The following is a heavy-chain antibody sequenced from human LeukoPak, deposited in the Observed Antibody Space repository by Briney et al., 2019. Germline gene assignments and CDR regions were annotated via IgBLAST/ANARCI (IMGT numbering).Heavy chain of an antibody. J-gene: IGHJ3*02. CDR3: ARMFARDAFDI. D-gene: IGHD3-10*02. V-gene: IGHV4-31*03. CDR1: GGSISSGGYY. CDR2: IYYSGST. Sequence: SETLSLTCTVSGGSISSGGYYWSWIRQHPGKGLEWIGYIYYSGSTYYNPSLKSRVTISVDTSKNQFSLKLSSVTAADTAVYYCARMFARDAFDIWGQGTMVTVSS.